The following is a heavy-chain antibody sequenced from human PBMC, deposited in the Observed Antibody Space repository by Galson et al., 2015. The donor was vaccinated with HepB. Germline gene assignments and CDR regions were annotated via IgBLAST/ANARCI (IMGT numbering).Heavy chain of an antibody. V-gene: IGHV5-51*03. CDR1: GYSFTSYW. Sequence: QSGAEVKKPGESLKTSCKGSGYSFTSYWIGWVRQMPGKGLEWMGIIYPGDSDTRYSPSFQGQVTISADKSISTAYLQWSSLKASDTAMYYCATRPVAGSGYLRYAFDIWGQGTMVTVSS. J-gene: IGHJ3*02. D-gene: IGHD3-22*01. CDR2: IYPGDSDT. CDR3: ATRPVAGSGYLRYAFDI.